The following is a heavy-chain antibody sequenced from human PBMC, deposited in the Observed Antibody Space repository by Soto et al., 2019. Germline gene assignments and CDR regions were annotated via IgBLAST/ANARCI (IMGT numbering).Heavy chain of an antibody. CDR3: AKDLSAVRNWNVVRYFDY. CDR2: IGGSGGST. D-gene: IGHD1-20*01. CDR1: GFTFSSYA. Sequence: EVQLLESGGGLVQPGGSLRLSCAASGFTFSSYAMSWVRQAPGKGLEWVSAIGGSGGSTYYADSVKGRFTISRDNSENTLNLQMNSLRDEDTLVYDCAKDLSAVRNWNVVRYFDYWGQGTLVTVSS. V-gene: IGHV3-23*01. J-gene: IGHJ4*02.